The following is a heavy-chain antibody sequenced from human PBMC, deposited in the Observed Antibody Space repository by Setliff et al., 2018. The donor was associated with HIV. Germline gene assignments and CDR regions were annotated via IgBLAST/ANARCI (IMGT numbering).Heavy chain of an antibody. CDR3: ARMYSGYDWSPAGARTRYFDY. V-gene: IGHV4-59*08. CDR2: IYYSGST. D-gene: IGHD5-12*01. Sequence: PSETLSLTCTVSGGSISSYYWSWIRQPPGKGLEWIGYIYYSGSTNYNPSLKSRVTISVDTSKNQFSLKLSSVTAADTAVYYCARMYSGYDWSPAGARTRYFDYWGQGTLVTVSS. CDR1: GGSISSYY. J-gene: IGHJ4*02.